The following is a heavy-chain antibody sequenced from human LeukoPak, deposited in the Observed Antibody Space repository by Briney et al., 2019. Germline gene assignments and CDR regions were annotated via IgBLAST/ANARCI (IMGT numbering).Heavy chain of an antibody. Sequence: PGGSLRLSCAASGFTFSSYGMHWVRQAPGKGLEWVANIKEDGNEKYYADSLKGRFTISRDNAKNSLSLQMNSLRADDTALYYCARAKGSGWYSAFDIWGRGTMVTVSS. J-gene: IGHJ3*02. D-gene: IGHD6-19*01. V-gene: IGHV3-7*03. CDR3: ARAKGSGWYSAFDI. CDR2: IKEDGNEK. CDR1: GFTFSSYG.